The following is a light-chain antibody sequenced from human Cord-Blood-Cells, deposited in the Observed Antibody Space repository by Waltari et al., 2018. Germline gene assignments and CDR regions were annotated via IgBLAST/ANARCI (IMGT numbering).Light chain of an antibody. Sequence: QLVLTQSPSASASLGASVKITCPLSSGHSSSAIAWHQQQPEKGPRYLMKLNSDGSHSKGDGIPDRFSGSSSGAERYLTISSLQSEDEADYYCQTWGTGIQVFGGGTKLTVL. CDR2: LNSDGSH. J-gene: IGLJ3*02. CDR1: SGHSSSA. V-gene: IGLV4-69*01. CDR3: QTWGTGIQV.